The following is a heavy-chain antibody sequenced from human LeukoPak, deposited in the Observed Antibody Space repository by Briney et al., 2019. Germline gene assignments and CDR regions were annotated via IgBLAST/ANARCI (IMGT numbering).Heavy chain of an antibody. J-gene: IGHJ4*02. Sequence: PSETLSLTCTFSDDSISSIYWSWIRQPAGKGLEWIGRIHSSGGTHYNPALKSRVTMSVDTSKNQISLNVTSVTAADTALYYCARSRRGYTSDCWEDWGQGTLVTVSS. D-gene: IGHD5-18*01. CDR2: IHSSGGT. V-gene: IGHV4-4*07. CDR3: ARSRRGYTSDCWED. CDR1: DDSISSIY.